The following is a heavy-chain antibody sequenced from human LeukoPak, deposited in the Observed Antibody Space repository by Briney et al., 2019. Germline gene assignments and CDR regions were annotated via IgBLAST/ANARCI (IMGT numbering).Heavy chain of an antibody. CDR1: GFTFDDYA. J-gene: IGHJ3*02. CDR3: AKDRVGADHDAFDI. Sequence: PGRSLRLSCAASGFTFDDYAMHWVRQAPGKGLEWVSGISWNSGSIGYADSVKGRFTISRDNAKNSLYLQMNSLRAEDTALYYCAKDRVGADHDAFDIWGQGTMVTVSS. D-gene: IGHD1-26*01. CDR2: ISWNSGSI. V-gene: IGHV3-9*01.